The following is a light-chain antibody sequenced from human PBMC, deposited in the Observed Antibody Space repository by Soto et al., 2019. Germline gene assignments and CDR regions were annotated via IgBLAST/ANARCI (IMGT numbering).Light chain of an antibody. J-gene: IGLJ1*01. V-gene: IGLV2-14*01. CDR2: AVS. CDR1: NSDVGSYDY. CDR3: SSYTTSNSYV. Sequence: QSALTQPASVSGSPGQSITISCTGSNSDVGSYDYVSWYQQRPGKAPKLIIYAVSIRPSGVSDRFSGSKSGNTASLTISGLQAEDEADYFCSSYTTSNSYVFGTETK.